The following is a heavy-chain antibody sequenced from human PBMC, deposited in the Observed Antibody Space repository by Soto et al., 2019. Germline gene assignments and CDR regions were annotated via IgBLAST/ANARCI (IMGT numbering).Heavy chain of an antibody. D-gene: IGHD5-18*01. CDR1: GFTVSSNY. V-gene: IGHV3-66*01. CDR2: IYSGGST. J-gene: IGHJ4*02. Sequence: GGSLRLSCAASGFTVSSNYMSWVRQAPGKGLEWVSVIYSGGSTYYADSVKGRFTISRDNSKNTLYLQMNSLRAEDTAVYYCTAMVTGTIDYWGQGTLVTVSS. CDR3: TAMVTGTIDY.